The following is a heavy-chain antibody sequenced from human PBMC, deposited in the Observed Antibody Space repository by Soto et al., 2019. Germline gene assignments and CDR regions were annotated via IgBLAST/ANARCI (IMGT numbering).Heavy chain of an antibody. V-gene: IGHV1-46*01. J-gene: IGHJ4*02. Sequence: QVQLVQSGAEVKKPGASVKVSCKASGYTFTSYYMHWVRQAPGQGLEWMGIINPSAGSTSYAQKFQGRVTMTRDPSTSTVYLALSSLRSEDTAVYYCARDGLFGDYGHYWGQGTLVTVSS. CDR1: GYTFTSYY. CDR2: INPSAGST. D-gene: IGHD4-17*01. CDR3: ARDGLFGDYGHY.